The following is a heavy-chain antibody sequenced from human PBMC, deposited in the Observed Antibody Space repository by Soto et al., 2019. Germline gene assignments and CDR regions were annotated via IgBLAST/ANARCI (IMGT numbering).Heavy chain of an antibody. CDR1: GFTFSSYW. CDR2: INSDGSST. V-gene: IGHV3-74*01. CDR3: AGSGHYYYYGMDV. J-gene: IGHJ6*02. D-gene: IGHD3-3*01. Sequence: VGPLRLSCAASGFTFSSYWMHWVRQAPGKGLVWVSRINSDGSSTSYADSAKGRFTISRDNAKKTLYLQMNSLRAEDTAVYYCAGSGHYYYYGMDVWGQGTTVTVSS.